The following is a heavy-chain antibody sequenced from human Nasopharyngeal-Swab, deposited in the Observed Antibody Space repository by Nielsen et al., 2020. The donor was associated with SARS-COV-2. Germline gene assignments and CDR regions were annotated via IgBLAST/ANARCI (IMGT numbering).Heavy chain of an antibody. V-gene: IGHV4-34*01. CDR2: INHSGST. J-gene: IGHJ4*02. CDR3: ARGRNIASRLLDF. Sequence: SETLSLTCAASGGSFSYYFWTWIRQPQGKGMEWIGEINHSGSTNYNTSLKSRATIEVETSKNQFSLKWRSVTSADTAFYYCARGRNIASRLLDFLAQGALVIVSS. D-gene: IGHD6-6*01. CDR1: GGSFSYYF.